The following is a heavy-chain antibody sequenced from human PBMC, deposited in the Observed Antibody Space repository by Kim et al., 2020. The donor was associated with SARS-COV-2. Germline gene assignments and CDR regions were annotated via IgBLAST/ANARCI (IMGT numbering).Heavy chain of an antibody. CDR3: ARENAAGRLDY. J-gene: IGHJ4*02. Sequence: NKYAGALESRITINPDTSKNQFSLHLNSLTPEDTAVYYCARENAAGRLDYWGQGTLVTVSS. D-gene: IGHD6-19*01. CDR2: N. V-gene: IGHV6-1*01.